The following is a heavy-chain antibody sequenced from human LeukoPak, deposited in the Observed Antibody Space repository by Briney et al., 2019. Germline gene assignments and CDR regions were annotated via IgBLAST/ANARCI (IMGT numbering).Heavy chain of an antibody. CDR1: GFPFSNYA. D-gene: IGHD3-9*01. J-gene: IGHJ4*02. CDR2: ITGSGGNT. CDR3: AKWGDYDVLTGYYVSDC. V-gene: IGHV3-23*01. Sequence: GASLSLSGAASGFPFSNYAMSWVRQAPGKGLEWVSAITGSGGNTYYADSVKGRFTISRDNSKNTVFLQMNSLRAEDTAVYYCAKWGDYDVLTGYYVSDCWGQGTLVTVSS.